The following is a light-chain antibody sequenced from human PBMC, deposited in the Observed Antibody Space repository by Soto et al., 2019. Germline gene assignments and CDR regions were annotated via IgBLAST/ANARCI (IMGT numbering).Light chain of an antibody. CDR1: SSDVGGYNY. J-gene: IGLJ1*01. CDR2: EVS. Sequence: QSALTQPPSASGSPGQLVTISCTGTSSDVGGYNYVSWYQQHPGKAPKLMIYEVSKRPSGVPDRFSGSKSGNTASLTVSGLQAEDEADYYCISYAGSNNWNFGTGTKLTVL. CDR3: ISYAGSNNWN. V-gene: IGLV2-8*01.